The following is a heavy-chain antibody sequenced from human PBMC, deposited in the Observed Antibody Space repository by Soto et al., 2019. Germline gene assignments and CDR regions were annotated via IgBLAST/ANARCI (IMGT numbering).Heavy chain of an antibody. CDR3: AKDYWKTY. CDR1: GFAFSSST. D-gene: IGHD1-1*01. CDR2: ISGSGPST. J-gene: IGHJ4*02. V-gene: IGHV3-23*01. Sequence: VQLLESGGGLVQPGGSLRLSCAASGFAFSSSTLTWVRQAPGKGLEWVSLISGSGPSTYYADSVKGRFTISRDNSKNTLFLQMNSLRAEDTAVYYCAKDYWKTYWGQGTLVTVSS.